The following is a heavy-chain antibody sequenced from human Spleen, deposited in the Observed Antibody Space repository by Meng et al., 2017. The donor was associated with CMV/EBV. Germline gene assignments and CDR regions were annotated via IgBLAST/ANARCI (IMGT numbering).Heavy chain of an antibody. CDR3: ARDLYCSSTSCLNWFDP. D-gene: IGHD2-2*01. CDR1: GDTFSKYG. Sequence: ASVKVSCKASGDTFSKYGISWVRQAPGQGLEWMGWISAYNGHTNYAQNLQGRVTMTTDTSTSTAYMELRSLRSDDTAVYYCARDLYCSSTSCLNWFDPWGQGTLVTVSS. J-gene: IGHJ5*02. CDR2: ISAYNGHT. V-gene: IGHV1-18*01.